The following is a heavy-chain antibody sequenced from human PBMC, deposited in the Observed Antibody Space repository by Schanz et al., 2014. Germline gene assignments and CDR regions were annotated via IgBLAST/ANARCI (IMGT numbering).Heavy chain of an antibody. CDR2: MYINSGST. Sequence: EVQLVESGGGLIQPGGSLRLSCAVSGFTVNTNYMSWVRQAPGKGLEWISSMYINSGSTQYADSVKGRFIISRDSSKNTPILQLNSLRAEVTAVYFSARYGGRDGYNLAFDVWGQGTLVTVSS. CDR3: ARYGGRDGYNLAFDV. V-gene: IGHV3-53*01. J-gene: IGHJ3*01. CDR1: GFTVNTNY. D-gene: IGHD5-12*01.